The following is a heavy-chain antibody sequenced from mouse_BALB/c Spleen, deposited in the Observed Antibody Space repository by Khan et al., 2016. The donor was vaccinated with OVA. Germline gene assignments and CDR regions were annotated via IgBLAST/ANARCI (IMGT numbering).Heavy chain of an antibody. CDR3: TRGGYGSPFAY. J-gene: IGHJ3*01. CDR1: GYTFTSYY. Sequence: QMQLEESGAELVKPGASVKLSCKASGYTFTSYYMYWVKQRPGQGLEWIGEINPSNGGTNVNEKFKSKATLTVDESSSTAYMEVSSLTSEDSAVYYCTRGGYGSPFAYWGQGTLVTVSA. V-gene: IGHV1S81*02. D-gene: IGHD1-1*01. CDR2: INPSNGGT.